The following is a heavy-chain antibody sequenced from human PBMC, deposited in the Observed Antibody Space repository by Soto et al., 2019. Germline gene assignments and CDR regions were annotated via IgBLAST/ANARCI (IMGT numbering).Heavy chain of an antibody. Sequence: GGSLRLSCAASGFTFSSYGMHWVRQAPGKGLEWVAVISYDGSNKYYADSVKGRFTISRDNSKNTLYLQMNSLRAEDTAVYYCAKRAAARPYYFDYWGQGTLVTVSS. CDR3: AKRAAARPYYFDY. CDR2: ISYDGSNK. D-gene: IGHD6-6*01. V-gene: IGHV3-30*18. J-gene: IGHJ4*02. CDR1: GFTFSSYG.